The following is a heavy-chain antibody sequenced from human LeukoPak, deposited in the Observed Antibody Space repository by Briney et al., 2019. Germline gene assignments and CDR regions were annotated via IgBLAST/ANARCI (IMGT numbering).Heavy chain of an antibody. CDR3: ARDLTSIYYDILTGYHARLYYFDY. J-gene: IGHJ4*02. Sequence: ASVKASCKASGYTFTSYGISWVRQAPGQGLEWMGWISAYNGNTNYAQKLQGRVTMTTDTSTSTAYMELRSLRSDDTAVYYCARDLTSIYYDILTGYHARLYYFDYWGQGTLVTVSS. V-gene: IGHV1-18*01. D-gene: IGHD3-9*01. CDR1: GYTFTSYG. CDR2: ISAYNGNT.